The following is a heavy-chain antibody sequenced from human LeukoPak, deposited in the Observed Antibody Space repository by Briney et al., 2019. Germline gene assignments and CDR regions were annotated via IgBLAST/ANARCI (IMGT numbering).Heavy chain of an antibody. CDR1: GFTFSSYE. CDR3: VKAVIWFGELLRNYYFDY. CDR2: ISSSGSTI. D-gene: IGHD3-10*01. J-gene: IGHJ4*02. V-gene: IGHV3-48*03. Sequence: GGSLRLSCAASGFTFSSYEMNWVRQAPGKGLEWVSYISSSGSTIYYADSVKGRFTISRDNSKNTLYLQMSSLRAEDTAVYYCVKAVIWFGELLRNYYFDYWGQGTLVTVSS.